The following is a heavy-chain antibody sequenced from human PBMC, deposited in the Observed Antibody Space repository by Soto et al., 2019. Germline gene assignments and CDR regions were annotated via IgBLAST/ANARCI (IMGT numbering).Heavy chain of an antibody. CDR1: GFTFSTYS. D-gene: IGHD3-22*01. J-gene: IGHJ4*02. CDR2: ISSSSSTI. V-gene: IGHV3-48*01. Sequence: LRLSCTAAGFTFSTYSMNWVRQAPGKGLEWVSYISSSSSTIFYTDSVKGRFTVSRDNAKNSLYLQMNSLRAEDTAVYYCERPTYYYDSSGPTAYWGQGTLVTVSS. CDR3: ERPTYYYDSSGPTAY.